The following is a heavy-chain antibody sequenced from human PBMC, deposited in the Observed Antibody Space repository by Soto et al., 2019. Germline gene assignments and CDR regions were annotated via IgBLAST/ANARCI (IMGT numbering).Heavy chain of an antibody. CDR2: IYYSGST. V-gene: IGHV4-31*03. J-gene: IGHJ4*02. CDR3: AILNIAAAGVKFDY. D-gene: IGHD6-13*01. Sequence: SETLSLTCTVSGGSISSGGYYWSWIRQHPGKGLEWIGYIYYSGSTYYNPSLKSRVTISVDTSKNQFSLKLSSVTAADTAVYYCAILNIAAAGVKFDYWGQGTLVTVSS. CDR1: GGSISSGGYY.